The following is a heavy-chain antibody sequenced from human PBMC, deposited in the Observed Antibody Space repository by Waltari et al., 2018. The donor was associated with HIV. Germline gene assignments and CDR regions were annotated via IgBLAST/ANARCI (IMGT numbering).Heavy chain of an antibody. CDR1: GYSISSGYY. V-gene: IGHV4-38-2*01. J-gene: IGHJ4*02. D-gene: IGHD6-19*01. CDR3: ARASSAVAASKD. Sequence: QVQLQESGPGLVKPSETLSLTCAVSGYSISSGYYWGWIRQPPGKGLEWFGSIYHSGSTYYNPSRKSRVTISVDTSKNQFSLKLSSVTAADTAVYYCARASSAVAASKDWGQGTLVTVSS. CDR2: IYHSGST.